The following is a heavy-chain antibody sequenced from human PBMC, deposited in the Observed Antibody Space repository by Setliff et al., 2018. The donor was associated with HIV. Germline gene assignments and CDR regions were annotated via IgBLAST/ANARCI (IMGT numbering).Heavy chain of an antibody. V-gene: IGHV4-39*01. CDR3: ARRGRDGVLIVFATGFDP. Sequence: PSETLSLTCRVSGDSMSSGSYFWGWIRQTPGKGLEWIGNIFYTGNTYYNPSLKSRVAISVDTSENQFSLKLNSVTAADPAVYYCARRGRDGVLIVFATGFDPWGQGTLVTVSS. CDR2: IFYTGNT. D-gene: IGHD2-8*01. J-gene: IGHJ5*02. CDR1: GDSMSSGSYF.